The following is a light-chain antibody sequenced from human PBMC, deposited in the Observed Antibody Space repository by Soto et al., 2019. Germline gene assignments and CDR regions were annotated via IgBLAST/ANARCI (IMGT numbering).Light chain of an antibody. CDR1: QDITNY. CDR2: AAS. V-gene: IGKV1-17*03. J-gene: IGKJ2*01. Sequence: DIQMTQSPSAMSASVGDEVTITCRASQDITNYLVWFQQKPGKVPKRLIYAASDLQSGVPARFSGSGSGTEFTLTISSPQPEDFATYYCLQHDKYPYTFGQGTKLEIK. CDR3: LQHDKYPYT.